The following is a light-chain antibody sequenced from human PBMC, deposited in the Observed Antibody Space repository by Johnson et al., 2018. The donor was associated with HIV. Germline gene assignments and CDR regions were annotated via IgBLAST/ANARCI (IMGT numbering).Light chain of an antibody. CDR2: ENN. CDR1: SSNIGNNY. V-gene: IGLV1-51*02. CDR3: GTWDTSLSAGGV. Sequence: QSVLTQPPSVSAAPGQKVTISCSGSSSNIGNNYVSWYQQFPGTAPKLLIYENNKRPSGIPDRFSGSKSGTSVTLDITGLQPGDEADYYCGTWDTSLSAGGVFGTGTKVTVL. J-gene: IGLJ1*01.